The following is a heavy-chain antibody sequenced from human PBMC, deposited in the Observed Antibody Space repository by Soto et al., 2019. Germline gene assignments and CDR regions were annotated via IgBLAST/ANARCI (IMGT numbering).Heavy chain of an antibody. J-gene: IGHJ6*02. V-gene: IGHV1-69*13. CDR2: IIPIFGTA. CDR1: GGTFSSYA. CDR3: AHGVVYGDYTGTNYYGMDV. Sequence: SVKVSCKASGGTFSSYAISWVRQAPGQGLEWMGGIIPIFGTANYAQKFQGRVTITADESTSTAYMELSSLRSEDTAVYYCAHGVVYGDYTGTNYYGMDVWGQGTTVTVSS. D-gene: IGHD4-17*01.